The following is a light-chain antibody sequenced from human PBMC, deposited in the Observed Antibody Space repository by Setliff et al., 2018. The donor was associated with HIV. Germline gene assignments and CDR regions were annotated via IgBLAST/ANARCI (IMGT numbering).Light chain of an antibody. Sequence: QSALTQPASVSGSPGQSITISCTGTNSDVGGYNYVSWYQHHPGKAPKLMIFAVSNRPSGVSHRFSGSKSGNTASLTISGLQAEDEADYFCTSYTKTNTTTRVFGTGTKVTGL. CDR2: AVS. J-gene: IGLJ1*01. CDR3: TSYTKTNTTTRV. V-gene: IGLV2-14*01. CDR1: NSDVGGYNY.